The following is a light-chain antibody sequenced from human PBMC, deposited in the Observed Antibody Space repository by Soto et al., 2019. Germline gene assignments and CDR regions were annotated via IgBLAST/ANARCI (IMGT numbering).Light chain of an antibody. CDR1: QSVLYSSNSMNY. CDR3: QKYYSTPPT. Sequence: DIVMTHSPDSLAVSLGERATINCKSSQSVLYSSNSMNYLAWYHQKPGQPPKLLIYWAFTRESVVPDRFSATGSGTDLTLTTSTLPAEHVPVYYCQKYYSTPPTFGGGTKVDIK. CDR2: WAF. J-gene: IGKJ4*01. V-gene: IGKV4-1*01.